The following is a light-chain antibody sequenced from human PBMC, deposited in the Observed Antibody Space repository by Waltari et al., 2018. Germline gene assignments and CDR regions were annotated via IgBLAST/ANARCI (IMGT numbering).Light chain of an antibody. CDR2: GAS. V-gene: IGKV3-20*01. Sequence: EIVLTQSPGTLSLSPGEKVTLSCRASQSVGLGYLAWYQQKPGQAPRLLIYGASSRATGIPDRFSGSGSGTDFTLSISGVESEDFAVYYCHHYGSSPFTFGQGTKL. J-gene: IGKJ2*01. CDR1: QSVGLGY. CDR3: HHYGSSPFT.